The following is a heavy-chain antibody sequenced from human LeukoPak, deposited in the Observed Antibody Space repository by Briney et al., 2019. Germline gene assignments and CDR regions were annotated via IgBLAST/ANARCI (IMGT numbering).Heavy chain of an antibody. CDR2: ISSSSSYI. CDR3: ARLETVTTFMDGDY. D-gene: IGHD4-17*01. J-gene: IGHJ4*02. V-gene: IGHV3-21*04. Sequence: GGSLRLSCAASGFTFSSYSMNWVRQAPGKGLEWVSSISSSSSYIYYADSVKGRFTISRDNAKNSLYLQMNSLRAEDTAVYYCARLETVTTFMDGDYWGQGTLVTVSS. CDR1: GFTFSSYS.